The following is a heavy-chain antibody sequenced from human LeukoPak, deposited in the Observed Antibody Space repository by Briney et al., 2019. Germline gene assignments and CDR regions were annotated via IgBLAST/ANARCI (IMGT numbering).Heavy chain of an antibody. D-gene: IGHD3-3*01. J-gene: IGHJ4*02. CDR3: ARDYDFWSGYYTFDY. CDR1: GGSISSYY. Sequence: SETLSLTCTVSGGSISSYYWSWIRQPGGKGLEWIGRIYTSGSTNYNPSLKSRVTMSVDTSKNQFSLKLSSVTAADTAVYYCARDYDFWSGYYTFDYWGQGTLVTVSS. V-gene: IGHV4-4*07. CDR2: IYTSGST.